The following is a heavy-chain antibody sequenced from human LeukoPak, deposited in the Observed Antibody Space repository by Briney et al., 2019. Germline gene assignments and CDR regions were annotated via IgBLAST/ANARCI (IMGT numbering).Heavy chain of an antibody. CDR2: IDGSIGST. J-gene: IGHJ4*02. D-gene: IGHD6-13*01. CDR1: GFTFSSYA. Sequence: PGGSLRLSCAASGFTFSSYAMSWVRQAPGKGLECVSSIDGSIGSTHYADSVKGRFTISRDNSKNTLYLQMNSLRAEDTAVYYCAKDRAAAAGPYFDYWGQGTLVTVSS. V-gene: IGHV3-23*01. CDR3: AKDRAAAAGPYFDY.